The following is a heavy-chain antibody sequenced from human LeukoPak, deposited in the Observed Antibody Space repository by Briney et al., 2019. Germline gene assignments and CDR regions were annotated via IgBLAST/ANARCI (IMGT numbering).Heavy chain of an antibody. V-gene: IGHV3-7*04. J-gene: IGHJ4*02. D-gene: IGHD2-15*01. CDR3: ARGPSGGNGFPY. Sequence: PGGCLRLSCAASGFTFSSYWMSWVRQAPGKGLEWVANIKQDGSERYYVDSVKGRFTISRDNAKNSLYLQMNSLRAVDTAVYYCARGPSGGNGFPYWGLGTLVTVSS. CDR2: IKQDGSER. CDR1: GFTFSSYW.